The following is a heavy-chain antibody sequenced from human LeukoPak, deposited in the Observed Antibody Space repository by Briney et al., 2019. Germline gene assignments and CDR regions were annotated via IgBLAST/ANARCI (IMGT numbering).Heavy chain of an antibody. D-gene: IGHD6-19*01. V-gene: IGHV4-59*01. J-gene: IGHJ6*02. CDR3: ARGGWDYYYYGMDL. CDR1: GGSISSYY. Sequence: SETLSLTCTVSGGSISSYYWSWIRQPPGKGLEWIGYIYYSGSTNYNPSLKSRVTISVDTSKNQFSLKLSSVTAADTAVYYCARGGWDYYYYGMDLWGQGTTVTVAS. CDR2: IYYSGST.